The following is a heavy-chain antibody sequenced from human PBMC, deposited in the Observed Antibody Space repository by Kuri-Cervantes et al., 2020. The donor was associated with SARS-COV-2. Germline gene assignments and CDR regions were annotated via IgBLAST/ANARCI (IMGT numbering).Heavy chain of an antibody. CDR1: GFTFNSYA. Sequence: GESLKISCTASGFTFNSYAMRWVRQAPGKGLEWVSGISGDGDRADYADSVKGRFTISRDNSKNMLYLQMNSLRAEDTAVYYCAKDKGFGELFFDYWGQGTLVTVSS. J-gene: IGHJ4*02. D-gene: IGHD3-10*01. V-gene: IGHV3-23*01. CDR3: AKDKGFGELFFDY. CDR2: ISGDGDRA.